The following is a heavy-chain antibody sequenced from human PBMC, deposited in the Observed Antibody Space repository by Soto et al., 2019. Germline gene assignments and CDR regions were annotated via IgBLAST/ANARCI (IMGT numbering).Heavy chain of an antibody. CDR2: ISAYNGNT. D-gene: IGHD5-18*01. CDR3: AAPLSYSYGLDY. V-gene: IGHV1-18*01. J-gene: IGHJ4*02. Sequence: QVQLVQSGAEVKKPGASVKVSCKTSGYTFTSHGFSWVRQAPGQGLEWMGRISAYNGNTNSAQKLQGRVTMTTDTPTSTAYMELRSLRSDDTAVYYCAAPLSYSYGLDYWGQGTLVTVSS. CDR1: GYTFTSHG.